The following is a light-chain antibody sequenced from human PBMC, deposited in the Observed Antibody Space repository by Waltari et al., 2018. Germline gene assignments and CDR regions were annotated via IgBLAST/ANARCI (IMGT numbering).Light chain of an antibody. CDR2: GNN. Sequence: QSVLTQPPQVSGAPWPRVTISCSRTSTIIVVRPDVHLYQGFSGTAPKLLTYGNNNRPSGVPDRFSGSKSGMSASLAITGLQAEDEADYYCQSFDVSLSGGVIFGGGTKVTVL. CDR3: QSFDVSLSGGVI. J-gene: IGLJ2*01. V-gene: IGLV1-40*01. CDR1: STIIVVRPD.